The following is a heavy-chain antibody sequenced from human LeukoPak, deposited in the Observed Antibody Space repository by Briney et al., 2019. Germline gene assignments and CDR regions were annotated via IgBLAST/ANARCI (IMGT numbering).Heavy chain of an antibody. Sequence: PGGSLRLSCAASGFTFRSYEMNWVRQAPGKGLEWISHINSGGQTIHYADSVKSRFTISRDNAKNSLYLQMNSLRADDTAVYYCARLIRGFSSAYWGHGTLVTVSS. D-gene: IGHD5-18*01. J-gene: IGHJ4*01. V-gene: IGHV3-48*03. CDR3: ARLIRGFSSAY. CDR1: GFTFRSYE. CDR2: INSGGQTI.